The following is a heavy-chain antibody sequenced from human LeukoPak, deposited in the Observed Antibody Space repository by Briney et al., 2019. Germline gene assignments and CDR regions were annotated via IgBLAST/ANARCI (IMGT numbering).Heavy chain of an antibody. CDR1: GYTFTSYG. D-gene: IGHD3-10*01. CDR2: ISAYNGNT. V-gene: IGHV1-18*04. J-gene: IGHJ3*02. Sequence: ASVKVSCKASGYTFTSYGISWVRQAPGQGLEWMGWISAYNGNTNYARKLQGRVTMTTDTSTSTAYMELRSLRSDDTAVYYCARDPSFVLLWFGELSSPDAFDIWGQGTMVTVSS. CDR3: ARDPSFVLLWFGELSSPDAFDI.